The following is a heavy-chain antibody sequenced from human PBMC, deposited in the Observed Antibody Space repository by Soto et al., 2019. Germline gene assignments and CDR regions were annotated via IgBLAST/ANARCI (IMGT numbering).Heavy chain of an antibody. CDR1: GYSISSGYY. Sequence: PAETLSLTCAVSGYSISSGYYWGVIRQPPGKGLEWIGSIYHSGSTYYNPSLKSRVTISVDTSKNHFSLKLTSVTAADTAVYYCASKKHLVSPDDYWGQGTLVTVSS. J-gene: IGHJ4*02. CDR3: ASKKHLVSPDDY. CDR2: IYHSGST. V-gene: IGHV4-38-2*01.